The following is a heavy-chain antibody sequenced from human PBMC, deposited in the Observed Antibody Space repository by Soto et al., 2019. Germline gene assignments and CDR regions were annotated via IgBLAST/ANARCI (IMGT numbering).Heavy chain of an antibody. V-gene: IGHV3-21*01. Sequence: KSGGSLRLSCAASGFTFSSYSMNWVRQAPGKGLEWVSSISSSSSYIYYADSVKGRFTISRDNAKNSLYLQMNSLRAEDTAVYYCARDLKGPYCSSTSCYGIYGMDVWGQGTTVTVSS. J-gene: IGHJ6*02. CDR2: ISSSSSYI. D-gene: IGHD2-2*01. CDR1: GFTFSSYS. CDR3: ARDLKGPYCSSTSCYGIYGMDV.